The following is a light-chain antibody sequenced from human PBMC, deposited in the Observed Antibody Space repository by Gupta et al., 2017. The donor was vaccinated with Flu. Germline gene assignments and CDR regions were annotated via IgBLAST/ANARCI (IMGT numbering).Light chain of an antibody. V-gene: IGKV4-1*01. J-gene: IGKJ2*01. Sequence: DIVMTQSPVSLAVSLGERATINCKSSHSVLSSSAKRNSVAWYQHKPGQPPKLLIYWASNQESGVPDRFSGGGSGTDFTRTSSSLQAEDVAVYYCHQNDSIPYTFGQGTKVEIK. CDR3: HQNDSIPYT. CDR1: HSVLSSSAKRNS. CDR2: WAS.